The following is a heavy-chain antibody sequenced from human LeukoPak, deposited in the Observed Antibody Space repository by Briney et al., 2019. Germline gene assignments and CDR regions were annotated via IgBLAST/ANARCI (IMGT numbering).Heavy chain of an antibody. V-gene: IGHV4-59*01. CDR2: IHYSGNT. J-gene: IGHJ5*02. CDR1: GGSISTYY. Sequence: SETLSLTCTVSGGSISTYYWKWIRQPPGKGLEWVGYIHYSGNTNYNPSLKNRVTISVDTSKNQFSLKLSSVTAADTAVYYCARDQDADSGIWFDPWGQGTLVTVSS. D-gene: IGHD4-17*01. CDR3: ARDQDADSGIWFDP.